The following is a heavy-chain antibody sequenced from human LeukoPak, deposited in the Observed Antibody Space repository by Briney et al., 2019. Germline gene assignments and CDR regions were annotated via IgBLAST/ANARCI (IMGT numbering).Heavy chain of an antibody. V-gene: IGHV4-59*01. D-gene: IGHD3-22*01. J-gene: IGHJ3*02. CDR2: IYYSGST. CDR3: ARDTPPRDTYYYDSSGYYLGAFDI. CDR1: GGSISSYY. Sequence: PSETLSLTCTASGGSISSYYWSWIRQPPGKGLEWIGYIYYSGSTNYNPSLKSRVTISVDTSKNQFSLKLSSVTAADTAVYYCARDTPPRDTYYYDSSGYYLGAFDIWGQGTMVTVSS.